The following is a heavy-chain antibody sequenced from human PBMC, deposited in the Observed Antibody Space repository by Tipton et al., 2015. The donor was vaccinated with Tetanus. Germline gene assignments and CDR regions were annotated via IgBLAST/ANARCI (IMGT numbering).Heavy chain of an antibody. Sequence: TLSLTCAVYGGSFSAYYWSWIRQSPGKGLEWIGEINHSGSTTYSPSFKSRVTISVDTPKKQLSLKLTSVTAADTAVYYCARVACSSTSCYSHYFDYWGPGSLVTVSS. CDR3: ARVACSSTSCYSHYFDY. D-gene: IGHD2-2*01. J-gene: IGHJ4*02. CDR1: GGSFSAYY. V-gene: IGHV4-34*01. CDR2: INHSGST.